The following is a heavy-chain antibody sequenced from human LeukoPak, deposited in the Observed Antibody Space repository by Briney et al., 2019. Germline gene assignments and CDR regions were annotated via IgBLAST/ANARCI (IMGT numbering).Heavy chain of an antibody. CDR3: ARDSRYHDFWSGYVDY. V-gene: IGHV4-4*07. D-gene: IGHD3-3*01. CDR2: VYAGGNT. CDR1: GGSITFYY. Sequence: PSETLSLTCTVSGGSITFYYWTWIRQSAGKGLEWIGRVYAGGNTNYNPSLKSRTTLSIDTSKNEFSLMLTSVTAADTAIYYWARDSRYHDFWSGYVDYWGQGILVTVSS. J-gene: IGHJ4*02.